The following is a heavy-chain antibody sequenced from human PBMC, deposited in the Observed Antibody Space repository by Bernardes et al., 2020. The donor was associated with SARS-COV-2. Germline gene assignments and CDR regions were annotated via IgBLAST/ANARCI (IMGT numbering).Heavy chain of an antibody. CDR1: GGSISSGSYY. V-gene: IGHV4-61*02. CDR2: IYTSGST. D-gene: IGHD3-10*01. Sequence: SETLSLTCTVSGGSISSGSYYWSWIRQPAGKGLEWIGRIYTSGSTNYNPSLKSRVTISVDTSKNQFSLKLSSVTAADTAVYYCARSGEWFGDPTYYFDYWGQGTLVTVSS. CDR3: ARSGEWFGDPTYYFDY. J-gene: IGHJ4*02.